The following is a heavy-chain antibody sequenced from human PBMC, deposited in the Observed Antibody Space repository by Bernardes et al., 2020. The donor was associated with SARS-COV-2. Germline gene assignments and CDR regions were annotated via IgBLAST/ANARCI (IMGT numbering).Heavy chain of an antibody. J-gene: IGHJ4*02. CDR1: GDSISSSIYY. Sequence: SETLSLTCTVSGDSISSSIYYWSWIRQPAGKGLEWIGRIFASGSTRYNSSLKSRVTISVDTSKNQFSLKLSSVTAADTAVYYCARLRTGDFQSGYYTGSIPSAFDFWGQGTLVSVSS. CDR2: IFASGST. CDR3: ARLRTGDFQSGYYTGSIPSAFDF. D-gene: IGHD3-3*01. V-gene: IGHV4-61*02.